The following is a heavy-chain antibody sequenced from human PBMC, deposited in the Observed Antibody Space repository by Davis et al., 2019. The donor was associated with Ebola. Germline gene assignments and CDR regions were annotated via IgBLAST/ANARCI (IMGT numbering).Heavy chain of an antibody. CDR1: GFTFSISA. CDR3: AKQGDTSDAFDV. Sequence: GESLKIPCAASGFTFSISAMSWVRQAPGKGLEWVSIIRGSGDNTNYADSVRGRFTISRDTSKSTLYMQMNTLRAEDTAIYYCAKQGDTSDAFDVWGQGTMVTVSS. CDR2: IRGSGDNT. J-gene: IGHJ3*01. V-gene: IGHV3-23*01. D-gene: IGHD2-2*02.